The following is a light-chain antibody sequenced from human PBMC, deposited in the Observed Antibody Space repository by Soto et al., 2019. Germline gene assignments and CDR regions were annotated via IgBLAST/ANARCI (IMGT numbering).Light chain of an antibody. CDR1: QSINSNY. CDR3: QQYGSSPRT. J-gene: IGKJ1*01. CDR2: GAS. V-gene: IGKV3-20*01. Sequence: EIVLTQSPGTLSLSPGERATLSCRASQSINSNYLAWYQQNPDQAPRLLIYGASSRATGIPDRFSGSGSGTDFTLTISRLEPEDFAVYYCQQYGSSPRTFGQGTKVEIK.